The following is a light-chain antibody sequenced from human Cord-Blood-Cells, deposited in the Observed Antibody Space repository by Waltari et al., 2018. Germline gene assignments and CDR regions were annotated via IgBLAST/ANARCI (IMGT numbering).Light chain of an antibody. CDR2: DVS. Sequence: QSALTRPASVSGSPGQSITISCPGTSSDVGGYNYVSWYQQHPGKAPKLMIYDVSNRPSGVSNRFSGSKSGNTASLTISGLQAEDEADYYCSSYTSSSTRVFGGGTKLTVL. CDR1: SSDVGGYNY. J-gene: IGLJ2*01. V-gene: IGLV2-14*01. CDR3: SSYTSSSTRV.